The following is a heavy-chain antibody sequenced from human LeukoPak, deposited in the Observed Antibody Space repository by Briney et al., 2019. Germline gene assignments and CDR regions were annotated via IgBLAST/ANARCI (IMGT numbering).Heavy chain of an antibody. CDR2: INAYNGNT. V-gene: IGHV1-18*01. Sequence: GASVKVSCKTSGYTFTTYGISWVRQAPAQGLEWMGWINAYNGNTIYAQKLQGRVTMTTDTSASTAYMELRSLRSDDTAVYYCARASDLDSFDYWGQGTLVTVSS. CDR1: GYTFTTYG. J-gene: IGHJ4*02. CDR3: ARASDLDSFDY.